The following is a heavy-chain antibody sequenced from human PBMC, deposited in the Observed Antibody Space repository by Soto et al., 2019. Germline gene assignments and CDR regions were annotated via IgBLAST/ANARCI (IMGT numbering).Heavy chain of an antibody. CDR2: IIPILDTT. J-gene: IGHJ4*02. V-gene: IGHV1-69*01. D-gene: IGHD4-4*01. CDR1: GGTSSSYA. Sequence: QVQVVQSGAEVKKPGSSVRVSCKASGGTSSSYAITWMRQAPGQGLEWMGGIIPILDTTVYAQKFQGRVTFTADESTSTVYMELSSLTSEDTAVYYCASGGTTVNRRFDFWGQGTLVTGSS. CDR3: ASGGTTVNRRFDF.